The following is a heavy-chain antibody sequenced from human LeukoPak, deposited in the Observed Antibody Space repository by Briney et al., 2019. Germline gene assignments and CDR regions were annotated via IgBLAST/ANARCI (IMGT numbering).Heavy chain of an antibody. D-gene: IGHD3-3*01. CDR3: ARFYGVVTGPDY. Sequence: PSQTLSLTCTVSGGSISSGSYYWSWIRQPAGKGLEWIGRIYTSGSTNYNPSLKSRVTISVDTSKNQFSLKLSSVTAADTAVYYCARFYGVVTGPDYWGQGTLVTVSS. CDR1: GGSISSGSYY. J-gene: IGHJ4*02. CDR2: IYTSGST. V-gene: IGHV4-61*02.